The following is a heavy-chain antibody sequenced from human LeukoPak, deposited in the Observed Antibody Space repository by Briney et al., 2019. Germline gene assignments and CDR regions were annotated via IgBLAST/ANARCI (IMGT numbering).Heavy chain of an antibody. D-gene: IGHD7-27*01. CDR2: INPDGSGK. CDR1: GFTFSNSW. CDR3: GRDPAWGAIDY. J-gene: IGHJ4*02. V-gene: IGHV3-7*01. Sequence: GGSLRLSCAASGFTFSNSWMSWVRQAPGKGLEWVANINPDGSGKYYVDSVRGRFTISRDNAKNSLYLQMNSLRAEDTAVYYCGRDPAWGAIDYWGQGTLVTVSS.